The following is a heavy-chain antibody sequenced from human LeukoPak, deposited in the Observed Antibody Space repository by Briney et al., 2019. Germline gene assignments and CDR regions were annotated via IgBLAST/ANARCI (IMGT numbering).Heavy chain of an antibody. Sequence: SETLSLTCAVYGGSFSGYYWSWIRQPPGKGLEWIGGINHSGSTNYNPSLKSRVTISVDTSKNQFSLKLSSVTAADTAVYYCARGLLLWFGELRGWFDPWGQGTLVTVSS. J-gene: IGHJ5*02. CDR2: INHSGST. CDR1: GGSFSGYY. D-gene: IGHD3-10*01. CDR3: ARGLLLWFGELRGWFDP. V-gene: IGHV4-34*01.